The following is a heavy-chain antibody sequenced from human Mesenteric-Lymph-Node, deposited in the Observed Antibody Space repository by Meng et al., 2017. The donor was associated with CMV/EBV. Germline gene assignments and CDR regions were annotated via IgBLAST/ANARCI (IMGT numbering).Heavy chain of an antibody. Sequence: YTLTTPGISCMRQAPGQGLEWMGWISVSNSNTNSAPILHRSVTMTTDTSTRTAYMELRGLRADVTAVYYWAGVLAYYYDCSSYFDYWGQGTLVTVSS. CDR2: ISVSNSNT. J-gene: IGHJ4*02. D-gene: IGHD3-22*01. CDR1: YTLTTPG. CDR3: AGVLAYYYDCSSYFDY. V-gene: IGHV1-18*04.